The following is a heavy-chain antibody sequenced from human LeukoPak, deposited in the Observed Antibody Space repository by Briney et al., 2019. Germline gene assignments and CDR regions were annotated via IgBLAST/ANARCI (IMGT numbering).Heavy chain of an antibody. CDR2: IRYDGSNK. V-gene: IGHV3-30*02. J-gene: IGHJ4*02. Sequence: GGSLRLSCAASGFTFSSYGMHWVRQAPGKGLEWVAFIRYDGSNKYYADSVKGRFTISRDNSKNTLYLQMNSLRAEDTAVYYCAKALGIVGANGPRGDYWGQGTLVTVSS. CDR1: GFTFSSYG. D-gene: IGHD1-26*01. CDR3: AKALGIVGANGPRGDY.